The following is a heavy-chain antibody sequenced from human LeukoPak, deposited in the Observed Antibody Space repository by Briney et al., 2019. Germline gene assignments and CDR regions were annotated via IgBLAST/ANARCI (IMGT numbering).Heavy chain of an antibody. V-gene: IGHV3-30-3*01. J-gene: IGHJ4*02. CDR2: ISYDGSNK. D-gene: IGHD4-17*01. CDR3: AWLTVTTIIDY. Sequence: GGSLRLSCAASGFTFSSYAMHWVRQAPGKGLEWVAVISYDGSNKYYADSVKGRFTISRDNSKNTLYLQMNSLRAEDTAVYYCAWLTVTTIIDYWGQGTLVTVSS. CDR1: GFTFSSYA.